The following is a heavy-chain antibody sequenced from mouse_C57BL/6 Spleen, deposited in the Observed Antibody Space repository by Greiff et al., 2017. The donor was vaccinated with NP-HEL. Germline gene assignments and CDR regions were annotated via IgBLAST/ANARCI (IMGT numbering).Heavy chain of an antibody. Sequence: QVQLQQSGAELMKPGASVKLSCKATGYTFTGYWIEWVKQRPGHGLEWIGEILPGSGSTNYNEKFKGKATFTADTSSNTAYMQLSSLTTEDSAIYYCAKFVYYDYDEDYYAMDYWGQGTSVTVSS. CDR3: AKFVYYDYDEDYYAMDY. CDR1: GYTFTGYW. V-gene: IGHV1-9*01. CDR2: ILPGSGST. D-gene: IGHD2-4*01. J-gene: IGHJ4*01.